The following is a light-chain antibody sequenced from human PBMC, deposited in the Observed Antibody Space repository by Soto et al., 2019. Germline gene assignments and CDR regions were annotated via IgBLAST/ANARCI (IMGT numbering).Light chain of an antibody. J-gene: IGKJ1*01. CDR2: GAS. CDR1: QSVSSN. V-gene: IGKV3-15*01. Sequence: EIVMTQSPATLSVSPGERATLSCRASQSVSSNLAWYQQKPGQAPRLLIYGASTRATGIPARCSGSGSGTEFTLTISSLQSEDFAVYYCQHYYWPRTFGQGTKVEIK. CDR3: QHYYWPRT.